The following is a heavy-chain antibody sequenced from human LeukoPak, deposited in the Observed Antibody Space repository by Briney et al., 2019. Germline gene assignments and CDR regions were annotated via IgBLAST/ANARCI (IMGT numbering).Heavy chain of an antibody. Sequence: PSETLSLTCTVSGGSISSYYWSWIRQPPGKGLEWIGYIYYSGSTNYNPSLKSRVTISVDTSKNQFSLKLSSVTAADTAVYYCARGNDFWSGLIDYWGQGTLVTVSS. D-gene: IGHD3-3*01. J-gene: IGHJ4*02. CDR3: ARGNDFWSGLIDY. CDR1: GGSISSYY. V-gene: IGHV4-59*01. CDR2: IYYSGST.